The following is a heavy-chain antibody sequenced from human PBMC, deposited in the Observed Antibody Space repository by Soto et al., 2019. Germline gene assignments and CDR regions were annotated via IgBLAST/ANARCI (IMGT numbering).Heavy chain of an antibody. CDR2: IYYSGST. V-gene: IGHV4-59*01. Sequence: SETLSLTCTVSGGSISSYYWSWIRQPPGKGLEWIGYIYYSGSTNYNPSLKSRVTISVDTSKNQFSLKLSSVTAADTAVYYCARMYSSSSGRYFDYWGQGTLVTVSS. D-gene: IGHD6-6*01. CDR1: GGSISSYY. CDR3: ARMYSSSSGRYFDY. J-gene: IGHJ4*02.